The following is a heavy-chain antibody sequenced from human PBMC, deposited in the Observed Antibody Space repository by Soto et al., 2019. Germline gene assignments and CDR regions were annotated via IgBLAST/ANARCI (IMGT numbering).Heavy chain of an antibody. CDR3: AKDSTYDFWSGSDY. CDR2: IWYDGSNK. CDR1: GFTFSSYG. Sequence: PGGSLRLSCAASGFTFSSYGMHWVRQAPGKGLEWVAVIWYDGSNKYYADSVKGRFTISRDNSKNTLYLQMNSLRAEDTAVYYCAKDSTYDFWSGSDYWGQGTLVTVSS. V-gene: IGHV3-30*02. J-gene: IGHJ4*02. D-gene: IGHD3-3*01.